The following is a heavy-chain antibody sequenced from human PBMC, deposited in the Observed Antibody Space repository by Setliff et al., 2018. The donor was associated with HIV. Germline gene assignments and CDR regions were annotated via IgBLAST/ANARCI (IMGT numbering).Heavy chain of an antibody. V-gene: IGHV4-39*07. CDR3: ARGWGHDGFDF. D-gene: IGHD7-27*01. J-gene: IGHJ3*01. Sequence: SETLSLTCTVSGGSISSTSYYWGWIRQPPGTGLEWIGSISSSGGTNYNPSLKSRVTMSIDTSKNQFSLNVSSVTAADTAVYYCARGWGHDGFDFWGQGTMVTV. CDR1: GGSISSTSYY. CDR2: ISSSGGT.